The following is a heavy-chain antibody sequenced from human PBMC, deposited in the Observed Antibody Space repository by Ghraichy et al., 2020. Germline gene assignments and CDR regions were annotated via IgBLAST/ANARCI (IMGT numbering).Heavy chain of an antibody. D-gene: IGHD1-26*01. CDR3: ASILNKYSGSYHLNYYYGMDV. J-gene: IGHJ6*02. CDR1: GGSVSSGSYY. Sequence: SQTLSLTCTVSGGSVSSGSYYWSWIRQPPGKGLEWIGYIYYSGSTNYNPSLKSRVTISVDTSKNQFSLKLSSVTAADTAVYYCASILNKYSGSYHLNYYYGMDVWGQGTTVTVSS. CDR2: IYYSGST. V-gene: IGHV4-61*01.